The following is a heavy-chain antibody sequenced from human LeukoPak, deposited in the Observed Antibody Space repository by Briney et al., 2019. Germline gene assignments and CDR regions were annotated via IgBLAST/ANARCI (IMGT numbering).Heavy chain of an antibody. CDR1: GYSFITYW. CDR2: IYPGDSDI. J-gene: IGHJ4*02. D-gene: IGHD4-17*01. CDR3: ARASGDGRFDY. Sequence: GESLKISCKVPGYSFITYWIGWVRQMPGKGLEWMGIIYPGDSDIRYSPSFQGQVTISADKSISTAYLQWSSLKASDTAIYYCARASGDGRFDYWGQGTLVTVSS. V-gene: IGHV5-51*01.